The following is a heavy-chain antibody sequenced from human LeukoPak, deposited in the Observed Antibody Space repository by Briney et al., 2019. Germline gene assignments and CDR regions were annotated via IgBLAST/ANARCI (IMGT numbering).Heavy chain of an antibody. V-gene: IGHV3-23*01. D-gene: IGHD2/OR15-2a*01. CDR2: FSGSGGST. CDR1: GFTFSSYA. J-gene: IGHJ2*01. Sequence: PGGSLRLSCAASGFTFSSYAMRWVRQAPGKGLEWLSAFSGSGGSTYYAGSGRGRFPISRDNSKNTLYLQMNSLRAEDTAVYYCAKVLFLWYFELWGRGTLVTVSS. CDR3: AKVLFLWYFEL.